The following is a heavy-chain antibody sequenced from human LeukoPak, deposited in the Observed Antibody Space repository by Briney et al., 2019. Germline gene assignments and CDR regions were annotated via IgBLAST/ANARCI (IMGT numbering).Heavy chain of an antibody. J-gene: IGHJ3*02. CDR2: ISSSSSYI. CDR1: GFTFSSYS. D-gene: IGHD5-18*01. V-gene: IGHV3-21*01. Sequence: GGSLRLSCAASGFTFSSYSVNWVRQAPGKGLEWVSSISSSSSYIYYADSVKGRFTISRDNAKNSLYLQMNSLRAEDTAVYYCARVSGYSYGYDAFDIWGQGTMVTVSS. CDR3: ARVSGYSYGYDAFDI.